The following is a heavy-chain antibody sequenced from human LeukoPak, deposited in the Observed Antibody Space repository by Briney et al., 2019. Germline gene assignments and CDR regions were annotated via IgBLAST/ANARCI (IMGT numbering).Heavy chain of an antibody. CDR2: INPNGGDT. V-gene: IGHV1-2*02. CDR1: GYTFTGYF. D-gene: IGHD3-9*01. CDR3: ARGPHGRIYDILTGFDY. J-gene: IGHJ4*02. Sequence: ASVKVSCTASGYTFTGYFINWVRQAPGQGLEWMGRINPNGGDTNYAQKFQGRVTMTLDTSITTAYLELNSLRSDDTAVYYCARGPHGRIYDILTGFDYWGQGTLVTVSS.